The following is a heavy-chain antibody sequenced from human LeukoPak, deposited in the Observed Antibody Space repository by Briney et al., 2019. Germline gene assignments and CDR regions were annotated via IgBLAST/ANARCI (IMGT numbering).Heavy chain of an antibody. J-gene: IGHJ4*02. CDR2: IYYSEST. CDR3: AKTYYYDPFDF. CDR1: GGSISNSGYY. D-gene: IGHD3-22*01. V-gene: IGHV4-39*01. Sequence: SETLSLTCTVSGGSISNSGYYWGWIRQPPGKGLEWIGNIYYSESTYYNPSLKSRVTISVDTSKNQFSLKLSSVTAADTAVYYCAKTYYYDPFDFWGQGTLVTVSS.